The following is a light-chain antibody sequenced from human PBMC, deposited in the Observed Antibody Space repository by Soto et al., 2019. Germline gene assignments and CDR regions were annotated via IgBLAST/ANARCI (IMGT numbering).Light chain of an antibody. Sequence: QSALTQPASVSGSPGQSITISCTGTSSDVGSYNLVSWYQQHPGKAPKLMIYEGSKRPSGVSNRFSGSKSGNTASLTISGLQAEDAAVYYCCSYAGSSTWVFGGGTKLTVL. V-gene: IGLV2-23*01. J-gene: IGLJ3*02. CDR2: EGS. CDR1: SSDVGSYNL. CDR3: CSYAGSSTWV.